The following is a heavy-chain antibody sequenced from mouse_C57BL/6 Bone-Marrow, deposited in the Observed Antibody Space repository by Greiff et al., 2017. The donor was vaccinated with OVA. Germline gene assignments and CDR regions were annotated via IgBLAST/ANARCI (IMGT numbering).Heavy chain of an antibody. V-gene: IGHV1-61*01. J-gene: IGHJ1*03. CDR3: ARSPYYSNFSYWYFDV. CDR1: GYTFTSYW. D-gene: IGHD2-5*01. Sequence: QVQLQQPGDELVRPGSSVKLSCKASGYTFTSYWMDWVKQRPGQGLEWIGNIYPSDSETHYNQKFKDKATLTVDKSSSTAYMQLSSLTSEDSAVYYCARSPYYSNFSYWYFDVWGTGTTVTVSS. CDR2: IYPSDSET.